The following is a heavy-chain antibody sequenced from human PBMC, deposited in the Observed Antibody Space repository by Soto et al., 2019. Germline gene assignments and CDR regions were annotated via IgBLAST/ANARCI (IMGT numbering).Heavy chain of an antibody. V-gene: IGHV1-3*01. CDR1: GYTLTRYG. J-gene: IGHJ5*02. CDR2: INAANGNT. D-gene: IGHD4-4*01. Sequence: ASVKVSCKASGYTLTRYGIHWVRQAPGQRLEWMGWINAANGNTKNSEKLQGRVTITRDTSASTAYVELSSLTSKDTAVYYCAREGPYRTNNGCFDPWGQGTLVTVSS. CDR3: AREGPYRTNNGCFDP.